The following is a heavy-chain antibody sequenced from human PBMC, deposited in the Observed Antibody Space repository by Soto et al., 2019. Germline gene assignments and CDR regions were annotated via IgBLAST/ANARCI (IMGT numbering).Heavy chain of an antibody. CDR1: AFPFRNYA. Sequence: HPGGSLRLSCAASAFPFRNYAMTWVRQSPGTGLEWVSAISNDGGSTYYADSVKGRFTISRDNSKNTLFLQMNSLRAEDTAVYYCAKSTDGYPYCFDYWGQGALVTVSS. CDR3: AKSTDGYPYCFDY. CDR2: ISNDGGST. V-gene: IGHV3-23*01. J-gene: IGHJ4*02. D-gene: IGHD3-22*01.